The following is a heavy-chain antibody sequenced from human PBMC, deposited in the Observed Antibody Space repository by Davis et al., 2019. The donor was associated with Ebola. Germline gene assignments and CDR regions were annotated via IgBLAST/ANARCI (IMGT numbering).Heavy chain of an antibody. Sequence: AASVKVSCKASGYTFRNYDISWVRQAPGQGLEWMGRTNPYNGNTNYAQNFQGRITMTTDTSTSTAYMELRSLRSDDTAVYYCARAAGTAPFDYWGQGTLVTVSS. J-gene: IGHJ4*02. CDR1: GYTFRNYD. V-gene: IGHV1-18*01. D-gene: IGHD1-7*01. CDR3: ARAAGTAPFDY. CDR2: TNPYNGNT.